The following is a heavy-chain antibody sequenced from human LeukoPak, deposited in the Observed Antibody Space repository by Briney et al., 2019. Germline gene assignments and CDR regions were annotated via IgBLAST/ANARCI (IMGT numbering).Heavy chain of an antibody. CDR3: ARRYLYYFDY. CDR1: GYTFTSYA. Sequence: ASVKVSCKASGYTFTSYAMHWVRQAPGQRLEWMGWINAGNGNTKYSQEFQGRVTMTRDMSTSTVYMELSSLRSEDTAVYYCARRYLYYFDYWGQGTLVTVSS. CDR2: INAGNGNT. D-gene: IGHD1-14*01. J-gene: IGHJ4*02. V-gene: IGHV1-3*03.